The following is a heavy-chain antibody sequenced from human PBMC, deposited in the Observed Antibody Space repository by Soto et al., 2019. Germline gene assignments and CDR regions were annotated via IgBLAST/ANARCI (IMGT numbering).Heavy chain of an antibody. CDR1: GGSISSGDYY. CDR2: IYNSGST. J-gene: IGHJ4*02. CDR3: ARGPSGDKVDY. Sequence: QVQLQEPGPRLVEPSQTLSLTCTVSGGSISSGDYYWSWIRQPPGTGLEWIGHIYNSGSTYSNPSLKSRFTISVDMSKNLFSLKLSSVTAADTAVYYCARGPSGDKVDYWGQGTLVTVSS. D-gene: IGHD1-26*01. V-gene: IGHV4-30-4*01.